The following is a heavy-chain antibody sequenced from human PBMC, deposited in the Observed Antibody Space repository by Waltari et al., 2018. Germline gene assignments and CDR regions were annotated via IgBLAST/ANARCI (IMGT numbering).Heavy chain of an antibody. CDR3: ARGGGGDWEWFDP. CDR1: GGSISGLY. Sequence: QVQLQESGPSLLKPSETLSLICTVSGGSISGLYWSWVRQPPGTGLDWIGYIYDTGSTNFNPARKSRVTMSVDTSKNQFSLKLSSVTAADTAFYYCARGGGGDWEWFDPWGQGTLVTVSS. D-gene: IGHD2-21*02. J-gene: IGHJ5*02. CDR2: IYDTGST. V-gene: IGHV4-59*11.